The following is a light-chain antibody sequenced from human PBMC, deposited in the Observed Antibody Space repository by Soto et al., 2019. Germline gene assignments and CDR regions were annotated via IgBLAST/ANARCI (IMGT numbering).Light chain of an antibody. V-gene: IGLV2-23*02. J-gene: IGLJ3*02. CDR1: SSDVGTYNL. Sequence: QTVVTQPASVSGSPGQSITISCTGTSSDVGTYNLVSWYQQYPGKAPKVVISEVTKRPSGVSDRFSGSKSGNMASLTISGLQPEDEADYYCRSYAGTGTWVFGGGTKLTVL. CDR2: EVT. CDR3: RSYAGTGTWV.